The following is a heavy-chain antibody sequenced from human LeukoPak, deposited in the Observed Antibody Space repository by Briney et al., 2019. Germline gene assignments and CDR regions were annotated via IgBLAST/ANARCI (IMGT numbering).Heavy chain of an antibody. J-gene: IGHJ5*02. CDR3: ARYGDYVAGSRTGWFDP. V-gene: IGHV4-30-4*07. CDR1: GGSISSGGYS. CDR2: IYYSGST. D-gene: IGHD4-17*01. Sequence: PSETLSLTCAVSGGSISSGGYSWSWIRQRPGKGLEWIGYIYYSGSTYYNPSLKSRVTISVDTSKNQFSLKLSSVTAADTAVYYCARYGDYVAGSRTGWFDPWDQGTLVTVSS.